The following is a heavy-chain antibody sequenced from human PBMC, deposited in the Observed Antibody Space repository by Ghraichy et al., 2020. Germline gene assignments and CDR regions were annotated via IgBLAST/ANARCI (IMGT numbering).Heavy chain of an antibody. CDR3: ARDLVYCAAHSCKDY. CDR2: ISYDGTID. Sequence: GESLNISCAASGLIFNTYTMHWVRQGPGKGLEWVAVISYDGTIDYYADSVKGRFTISRDNYKNTLFLQMNSLRADDTGVYYCARDLVYCAAHSCKDYWGQGTLFTVSS. V-gene: IGHV3-30-3*01. CDR1: GLIFNTYT. J-gene: IGHJ4*02. D-gene: IGHD2-8*02.